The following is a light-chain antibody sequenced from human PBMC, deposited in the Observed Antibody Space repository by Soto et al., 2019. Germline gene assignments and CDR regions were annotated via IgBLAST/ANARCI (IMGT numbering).Light chain of an antibody. CDR1: SNDVGGYNY. J-gene: IGLJ1*01. V-gene: IGLV2-8*01. CDR3: SSYAGSNNYV. Sequence: QSVLTQPPSASGSPGQSVTISCTGTSNDVGGYNYVSWFQQHPGKAPKFMIYEVSNRPSGVPDRFSGSKSGNTASLTVSGLQAEDEADYYCSSYAGSNNYVFGTGTKLTVL. CDR2: EVS.